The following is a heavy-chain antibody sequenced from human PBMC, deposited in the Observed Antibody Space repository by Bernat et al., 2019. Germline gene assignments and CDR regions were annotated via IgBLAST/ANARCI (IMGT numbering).Heavy chain of an antibody. J-gene: IGHJ4*02. D-gene: IGHD6-19*01. CDR3: ARGSVAMAGTTSYYFDY. Sequence: QVQLQQSGPGLVKPSQTLSLTCAISGDSVSSNNAAWNWIRQSPSRGLEWLGRTYSRSKWYNDYAVSVRSRITISRDTSKSQFSLHLNSVTPEDTAVYYCARGSVAMAGTTSYYFDYWGQGTLVTVSS. V-gene: IGHV6-1*01. CDR1: GDSVSSNNAA. CDR2: TYSRSKWYN.